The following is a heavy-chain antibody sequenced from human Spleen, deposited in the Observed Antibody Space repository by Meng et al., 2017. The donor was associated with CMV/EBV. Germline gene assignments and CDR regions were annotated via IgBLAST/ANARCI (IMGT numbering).Heavy chain of an antibody. CDR1: GGSFSGYY. CDR3: ARAPSYYDFWSGLY. D-gene: IGHD3-3*01. Sequence: QVQLQQLVAGLLKPSETLSLTCAVYGGSFSGYYWSWIRQPPGKGLEWIGYIYYSGSTYYNPSLKSRVTISVDTSKNQFSLKLSSVTAADTAVYYCARAPSYYDFWSGLYWGQGTLVTVSS. V-gene: IGHV4-34*01. J-gene: IGHJ4*02. CDR2: IYYSGST.